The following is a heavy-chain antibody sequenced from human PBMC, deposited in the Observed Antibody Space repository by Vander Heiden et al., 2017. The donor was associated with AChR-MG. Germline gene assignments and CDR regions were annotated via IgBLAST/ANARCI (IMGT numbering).Heavy chain of an antibody. V-gene: IGHV3-66*01. D-gene: IGHD6-19*01. CDR1: GFTVSSNY. Sequence: EVQLVESGGGLVQPGGSLRLSCAASGFTVSSNYMSWVRQAPGKGLELVSVIYSGGSTYYADSVKGRFTISRDNSKNTLYLQMNSLRAEDTAVYYCARVFNSPNSSGWYGSEGGAYYFDYWGQGTLVTVSS. CDR3: ARVFNSPNSSGWYGSEGGAYYFDY. J-gene: IGHJ4*02. CDR2: IYSGGST.